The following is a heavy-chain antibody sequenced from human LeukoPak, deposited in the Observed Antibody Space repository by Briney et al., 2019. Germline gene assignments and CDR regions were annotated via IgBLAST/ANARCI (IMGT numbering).Heavy chain of an antibody. J-gene: IGHJ4*02. Sequence: SGGSLRLSCAASGFTFSSYSMNWVRQAPGKGLEWVSSISSSSSYIYYADSVKGRFTISRDNAKNSLYLQMNSLRAEDTAVYYCAREGITMVRGVIAYYFDYWGQGTLVTVSS. CDR3: AREGITMVRGVIAYYFDY. D-gene: IGHD3-10*01. CDR2: ISSSSSYI. CDR1: GFTFSSYS. V-gene: IGHV3-21*01.